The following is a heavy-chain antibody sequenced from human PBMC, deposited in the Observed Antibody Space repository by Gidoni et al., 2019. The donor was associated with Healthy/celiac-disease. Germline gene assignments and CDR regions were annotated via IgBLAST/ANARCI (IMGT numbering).Heavy chain of an antibody. D-gene: IGHD2-21*02. J-gene: IGHJ4*02. Sequence: QVQLVESGGGVVQPGRSLRLSCAASGFTFSSYCMHWVRQAPGKGLEWVAVISDDGSNKYYADSVKGRFTISRDNSKNTLYLQMNSLRAEDTAVYYCAKDLGVVVVTAIDFDYWGQGTLVTVSS. CDR2: ISDDGSNK. CDR3: AKDLGVVVVTAIDFDY. CDR1: GFTFSSYC. V-gene: IGHV3-30*18.